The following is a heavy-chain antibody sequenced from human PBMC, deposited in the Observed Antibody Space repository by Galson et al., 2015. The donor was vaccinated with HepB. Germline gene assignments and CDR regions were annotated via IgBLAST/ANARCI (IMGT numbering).Heavy chain of an antibody. J-gene: IGHJ4*02. V-gene: IGHV1-46*01. Sequence: SVKVSCKASGYTFTSYYMHWVRQAPGQGLEWMGIISPRGGSTSYAQKFQGRVTMTRDTSTSTVYMELSSLRSEDTAVYYCAREDTPGIAAAGIFDYRGQGTLVTVSS. CDR1: GYTFTSYY. D-gene: IGHD6-13*01. CDR3: AREDTPGIAAAGIFDY. CDR2: ISPRGGST.